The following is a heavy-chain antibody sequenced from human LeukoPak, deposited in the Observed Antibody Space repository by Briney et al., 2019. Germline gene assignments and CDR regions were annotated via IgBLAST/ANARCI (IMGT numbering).Heavy chain of an antibody. D-gene: IGHD3-22*01. J-gene: IGHJ5*02. Sequence: SETLSLTCAVSGGSFSGHYWSWIRQSPGEGLEWIGEIDHSGNTNYNPSLKSRVTISVDTSKNQFSLKLSSVTAADTAVYYCARGDYDSSGSWFDPWGQGTLVTVSS. V-gene: IGHV4-34*01. CDR2: IDHSGNT. CDR3: ARGDYDSSGSWFDP. CDR1: GGSFSGHY.